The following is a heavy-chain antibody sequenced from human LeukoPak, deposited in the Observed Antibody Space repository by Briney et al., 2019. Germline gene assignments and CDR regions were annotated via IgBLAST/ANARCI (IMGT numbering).Heavy chain of an antibody. CDR3: VRDREGYCSGGSCYTFYFDY. CDR2: ISSSSSYI. CDR1: GFTFSSYS. Sequence: GGSLRLSCAASGFTFSSYSMNWVRQAPGKGLEWVSSISSSSSYIYYADSVQGRFTISRDNAKNSLYLQMNSLRAEDTAVYYCVRDREGYCSGGSCYTFYFDYWGQGALVTVSS. D-gene: IGHD2-15*01. J-gene: IGHJ4*02. V-gene: IGHV3-21*01.